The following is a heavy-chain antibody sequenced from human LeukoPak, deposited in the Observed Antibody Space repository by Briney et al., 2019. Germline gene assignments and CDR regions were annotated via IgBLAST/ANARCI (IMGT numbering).Heavy chain of an antibody. CDR2: FFLKGST. CDR1: GYSISSGYY. V-gene: IGHV4-38-2*02. Sequence: SETLSLTCTVSGYSISSGYYWGWIRQPPGKGLEWIGSFFLKGSTYYNPSLKSRVTISVDTSKNQFSLTLSSVTAADTAVYYCARGAGGFSNYNWFDPWGQGTLVTVSS. D-gene: IGHD4-11*01. CDR3: ARGAGGFSNYNWFDP. J-gene: IGHJ5*02.